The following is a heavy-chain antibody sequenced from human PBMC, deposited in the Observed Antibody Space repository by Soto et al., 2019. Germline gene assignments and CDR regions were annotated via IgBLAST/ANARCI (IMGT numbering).Heavy chain of an antibody. Sequence: SETLSLTCTVSGGSISSGDYYWSWIHQPPGKGLEWIGYIYYSGSTYYNPSLKSRVTISVDTSKNQFSLKLSSVTAADTAVYYCARDYYDSSGYYVRDRRFDYGGQGTLVTVSS. CDR1: GGSISSGDYY. V-gene: IGHV4-30-4*01. J-gene: IGHJ4*02. CDR2: IYYSGST. CDR3: ARDYYDSSGYYVRDRRFDY. D-gene: IGHD3-22*01.